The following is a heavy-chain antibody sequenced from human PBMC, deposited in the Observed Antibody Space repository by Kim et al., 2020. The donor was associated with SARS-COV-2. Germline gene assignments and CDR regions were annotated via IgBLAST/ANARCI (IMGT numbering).Heavy chain of an antibody. CDR1: GFTFDDYA. CDR3: AKDIEEGGNDEAVWGYGMDV. V-gene: IGHV3-9*01. CDR2: ISWNSGSI. Sequence: GGSLRLSCAASGFTFDDYAMHWVRQAPGKGLEWVSGISWNSGSIGYADSVKGRFTISRDNAKNSLYLQMNSLRAEDTALYYCAKDIEEGGNDEAVWGYGMDVWGEGTTVTVSS. D-gene: IGHD1-1*01. J-gene: IGHJ6*04.